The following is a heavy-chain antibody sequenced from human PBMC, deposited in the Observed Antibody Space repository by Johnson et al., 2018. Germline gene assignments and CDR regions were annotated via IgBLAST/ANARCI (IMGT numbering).Heavy chain of an antibody. Sequence: VQLVQSGAEVKKPGSSXKVSCKASGGTFSSYAISWVRQAPGQGLEWMGGIIPIFGTASYAQNFQGRVTITADESTYTAYMELSSLRSEDTAVYYCARGAGTYYYYYGMDVWGQGTTVTVSS. J-gene: IGHJ6*02. CDR1: GGTFSSYA. CDR2: IIPIFGTA. V-gene: IGHV1-69*01. CDR3: ARGAGTYYYYYGMDV. D-gene: IGHD6-19*01.